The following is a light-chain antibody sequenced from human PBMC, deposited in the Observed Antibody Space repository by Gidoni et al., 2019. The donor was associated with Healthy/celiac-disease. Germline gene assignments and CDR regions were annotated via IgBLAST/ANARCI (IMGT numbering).Light chain of an antibody. CDR3: QQANSFPVT. V-gene: IGKV1-12*01. CDR2: AAS. J-gene: IGKJ5*01. Sequence: IQITQSPSSVSASVGDIVTITCRARQGISSGLAWYQQKPGKAPKLLIYAASSLQSGVPSRFSGSGSGTDFTLTISSLQPEDFATYYCQQANSFPVTFGQGTRLEIK. CDR1: QGISSG.